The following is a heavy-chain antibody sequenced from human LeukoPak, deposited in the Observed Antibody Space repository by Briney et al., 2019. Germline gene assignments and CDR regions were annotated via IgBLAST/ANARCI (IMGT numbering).Heavy chain of an antibody. CDR3: AREAYYYDSSGYSA. J-gene: IGHJ5*02. CDR1: GGSISSYY. D-gene: IGHD3-22*01. Sequence: SETLSLTCTVSGGSISSYYWSWIRQPAGKGLELIGRIYPSGSTNYNSSLKSRVTMSVDTSKNQFSLKLSSVTAADTAVYYCAREAYYYDSSGYSAWGQGTLVTVSS. V-gene: IGHV4-4*07. CDR2: IYPSGST.